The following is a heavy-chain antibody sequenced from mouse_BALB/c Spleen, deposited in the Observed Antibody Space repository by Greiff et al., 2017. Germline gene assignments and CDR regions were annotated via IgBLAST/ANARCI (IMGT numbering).Heavy chain of an antibody. V-gene: IGHV5-6-5*01. J-gene: IGHJ2*01. D-gene: IGHD1-1*01. CDR1: GFTFSSYA. Sequence: EVKLMESGGGLVKPGGSLKLSCAASGFTFSSYAMSWVRQTPEKRLEWVASISSGGSTYYPDSVKGRFTISRDNARNILYLQMSSLRSEDTAMYYCAREGDYYGSRGDYFDYWGQGTTLTVSS. CDR2: ISSGGST. CDR3: AREGDYYGSRGDYFDY.